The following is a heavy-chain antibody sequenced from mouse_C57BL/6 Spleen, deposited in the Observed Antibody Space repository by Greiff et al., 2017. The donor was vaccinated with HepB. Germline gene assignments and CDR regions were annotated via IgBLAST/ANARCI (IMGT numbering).Heavy chain of an antibody. V-gene: IGHV1-26*01. CDR3: ARDYGYPAWFAY. D-gene: IGHD2-2*01. CDR2: INPNNGGT. Sequence: EVQLQQSGPELVKPGASVKISCKASGYTFTDYYMNWVKQSHGKSLEWIGDINPNNGGTSYNQKFKGKATLTVDKSSNTAYMELRSLTSEDSAVYYCARDYGYPAWFAYWGQGTLVTVSA. J-gene: IGHJ3*01. CDR1: GYTFTDYY.